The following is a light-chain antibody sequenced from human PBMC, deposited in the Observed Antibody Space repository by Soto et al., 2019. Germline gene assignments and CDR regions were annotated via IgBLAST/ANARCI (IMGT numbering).Light chain of an antibody. CDR3: HQYGTSPQT. V-gene: IGKV3D-20*01. Sequence: EIVLTQSPATLSLSPGERATLSCGASQSVSSNYLAWYQQKPGLAPRLLIYGASSRATGIPDRFSGSGSETDFTLTVSRLELEDFAVYFCHQYGTSPQTFGQGTKVDIK. J-gene: IGKJ1*01. CDR1: QSVSSNY. CDR2: GAS.